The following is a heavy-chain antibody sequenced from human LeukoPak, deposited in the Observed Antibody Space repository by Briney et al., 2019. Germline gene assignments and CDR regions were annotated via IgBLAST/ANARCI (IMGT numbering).Heavy chain of an antibody. D-gene: IGHD2-2*01. CDR2: ISSSRSYI. V-gene: IGHV3-21*01. CDR3: ARDHCSSTSCRYYYYYGMDV. Sequence: GGSLRLSCAASGFTFSSYRMNWVRQAPVKGLEWVSSISSSRSYIYYADSVKGRFTISRDNAKNSLYLQMNSLRAEDTAVYYCARDHCSSTSCRYYYYYGMDVWGQGTTVTVSS. J-gene: IGHJ6*02. CDR1: GFTFSSYR.